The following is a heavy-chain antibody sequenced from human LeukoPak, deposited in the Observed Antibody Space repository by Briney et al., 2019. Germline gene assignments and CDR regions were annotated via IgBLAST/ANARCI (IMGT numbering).Heavy chain of an antibody. CDR3: ARDMKVVLWFGEGYYFDY. CDR1: GGTFSSYA. J-gene: IGHJ4*02. CDR2: IIPILGIA. Sequence: SVKVSCKASGGTFSSYAISWVRQAPGQGLEWMGRIIPILGIANYAQKFQGRVTITADKSTSTAYMELSSLRSEDTAVYYCARDMKVVLWFGEGYYFDYWGQGTLVTVSS. V-gene: IGHV1-69*04. D-gene: IGHD3-10*01.